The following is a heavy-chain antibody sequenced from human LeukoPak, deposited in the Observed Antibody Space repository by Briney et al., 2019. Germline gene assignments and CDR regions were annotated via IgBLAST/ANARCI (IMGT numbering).Heavy chain of an antibody. D-gene: IGHD2-2*01. Sequence: ASVEVSCKASGYTLTSYGISWVRQAPGQGLEWMGWISAYNGNTNYAQKLQGRVTMTTDTSTSTAYMELRSLRSDDTAVYYCASVWGYCSSTSCYLRSFDYWGQGTLVTVSS. V-gene: IGHV1-18*01. CDR3: ASVWGYCSSTSCYLRSFDY. CDR2: ISAYNGNT. J-gene: IGHJ4*02. CDR1: GYTLTSYG.